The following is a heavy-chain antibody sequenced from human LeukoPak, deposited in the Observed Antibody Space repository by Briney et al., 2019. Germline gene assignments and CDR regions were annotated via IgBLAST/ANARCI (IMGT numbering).Heavy chain of an antibody. Sequence: ASVKVSCKASGYTFTSYYMHWVRQAPGQGLEWMGIINPSGGSTSYGQKFQGRVTMTRDMSTSTVYMELSSLRSEDTAVYYCARDSSSWPFDYGGQGTLVTVSS. CDR2: INPSGGST. CDR3: ARDSSSWPFDY. J-gene: IGHJ4*02. D-gene: IGHD6-13*01. V-gene: IGHV1-46*01. CDR1: GYTFTSYY.